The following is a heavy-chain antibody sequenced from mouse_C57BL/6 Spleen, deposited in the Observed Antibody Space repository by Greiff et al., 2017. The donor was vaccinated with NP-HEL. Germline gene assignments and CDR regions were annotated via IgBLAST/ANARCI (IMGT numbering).Heavy chain of an antibody. Sequence: EVQGVESGGGLVQPKGSLKLSCAASGFTFNTYAMHWVRQAPGKGLEWVARIRSKSSNYATYYADSVKDRFTISRDDSQSMLYLQMNNLKTEDTAMYYCVRELTGRGGYYFDYWGQGTTLTVSS. CDR1: GFTFNTYA. J-gene: IGHJ2*01. D-gene: IGHD4-1*01. V-gene: IGHV10-3*01. CDR3: VRELTGRGGYYFDY. CDR2: IRSKSSNYAT.